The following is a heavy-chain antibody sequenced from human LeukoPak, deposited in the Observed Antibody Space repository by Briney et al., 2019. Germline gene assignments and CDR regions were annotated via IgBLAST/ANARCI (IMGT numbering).Heavy chain of an antibody. J-gene: IGHJ4*02. CDR2: INPNSGGT. CDR1: GYTFTGYY. CDR3: ATHYYGSGSYYQYFDY. D-gene: IGHD3-10*01. Sequence: ASVKVSRKASGYTFTGYYMHWVRQAPGQGLEWMGWINPNSGGTNYAQKFQGRVTMTRDTSISTAYMELSRLRSDDTAVYYCATHYYGSGSYYQYFDYWGQGTLVTVSS. V-gene: IGHV1-2*02.